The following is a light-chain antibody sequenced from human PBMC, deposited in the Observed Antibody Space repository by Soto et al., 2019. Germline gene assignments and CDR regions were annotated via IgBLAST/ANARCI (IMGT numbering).Light chain of an antibody. J-gene: IGLJ1*01. CDR2: EVT. V-gene: IGLV2-8*01. CDR1: SSDVGGYNY. CDR3: SSFAGSNNYV. Sequence: QSALTQPPSASGSPGQSVTISCTGTSSDVGGYNYVSWYQQHPGKAPKLMIYEVTKRHSGVPDRFSGSKSGNTASLTVSGLQAEDEAEYYCSSFAGSNNYVFGTGTELTVL.